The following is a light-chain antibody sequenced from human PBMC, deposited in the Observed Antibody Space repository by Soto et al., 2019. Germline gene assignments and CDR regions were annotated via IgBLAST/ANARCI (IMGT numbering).Light chain of an antibody. J-gene: IGLJ1*01. V-gene: IGLV2-11*01. CDR2: DVS. CDR3: CSYAGSDTYV. Sequence: QSVLTQPRSVSGSPGQSVTISCTGTSSDVGGYNYVSWYQQHPGKAPKLMIYDVSKRPSGVPDRFSGSKSGNTASLTISRLQAEDEADYYCCSYAGSDTYVFGTGTKVTVL. CDR1: SSDVGGYNY.